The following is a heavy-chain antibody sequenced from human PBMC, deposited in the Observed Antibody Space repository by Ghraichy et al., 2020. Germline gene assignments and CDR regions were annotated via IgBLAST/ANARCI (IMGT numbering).Heavy chain of an antibody. D-gene: IGHD3-3*01. V-gene: IGHV3-30*04. Sequence: GESLNISCAASGFTFSSYALHWVRQAPGKGLEWVAVISNDGTNKQYADSVKGRVTISRDNSKNTLYLQMNSLRAEDTAVYYCARDVAPYFDFWSGYPYNWFDPWGQGTLVTVSS. CDR2: ISNDGTNK. CDR3: ARDVAPYFDFWSGYPYNWFDP. J-gene: IGHJ5*02. CDR1: GFTFSSYA.